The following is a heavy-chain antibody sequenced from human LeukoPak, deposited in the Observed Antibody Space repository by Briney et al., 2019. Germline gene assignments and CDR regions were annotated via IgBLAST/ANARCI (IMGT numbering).Heavy chain of an antibody. Sequence: GASVKVSCRASGYTFTAYYIHWVRRAPGQGLEWMGRINPSSGGTNFAQKFQGRVTMTRDTSINTAYMELSRLTSDDTAVYYCARSSVGATFSRRGESPQLPGYWGQGTLVTVSS. J-gene: IGHJ4*02. CDR1: GYTFTAYY. V-gene: IGHV1-2*06. CDR3: ARSSVGATFSRRGESPQLPGY. D-gene: IGHD1-26*01. CDR2: INPSSGGT.